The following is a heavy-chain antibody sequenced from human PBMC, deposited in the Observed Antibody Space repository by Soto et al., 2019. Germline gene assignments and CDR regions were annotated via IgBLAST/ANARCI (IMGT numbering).Heavy chain of an antibody. J-gene: IGHJ4*02. CDR3: ARAHCGCDCYARVAY. D-gene: IGHD2-21*02. CDR2: INPNSGGT. V-gene: IGHV1-2*04. Sequence: QVQLVQSGAEVKKPGASVKVSCKATGYTFTGYYMHWVRKAPGPGLEWMGWINPNSGGTKYAQRFQGWVTMTRDTSISTAYVEPSGLRSDDTAVYYCARAHCGCDCYARVAYWGQGILVMVSS. CDR1: GYTFTGYY.